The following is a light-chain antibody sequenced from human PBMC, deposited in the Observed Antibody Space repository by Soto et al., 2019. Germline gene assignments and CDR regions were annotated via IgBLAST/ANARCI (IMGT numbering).Light chain of an antibody. CDR3: LHDYNYPRT. Sequence: DIQMTQSPSSLSASVGDRVTITCRASQSISIYLNWYQQKPGKAPMLLIYAASSLQSGVPSRFGGSGSGTDFTLTINSLQPEDFATYYCLHDYNYPRTFCQGTKVDIK. CDR2: AAS. CDR1: QSISIY. J-gene: IGKJ1*01. V-gene: IGKV1-39*01.